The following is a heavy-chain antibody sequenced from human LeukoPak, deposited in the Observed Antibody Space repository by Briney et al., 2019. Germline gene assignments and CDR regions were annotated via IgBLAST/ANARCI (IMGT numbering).Heavy chain of an antibody. D-gene: IGHD6-19*01. CDR2: IYYSGST. V-gene: IGHV4-39*07. CDR1: GGSISSSSYY. Sequence: SETLSLTCTVSGGSISSSSYYWGWIRQPPGKGLEWIGSIYYSGSTYYNPSLKSRVTISVDTSKNQFSLKLSPVTAADTAVYYCARERYSSGPFGDWGQGTLVTVSS. J-gene: IGHJ4*02. CDR3: ARERYSSGPFGD.